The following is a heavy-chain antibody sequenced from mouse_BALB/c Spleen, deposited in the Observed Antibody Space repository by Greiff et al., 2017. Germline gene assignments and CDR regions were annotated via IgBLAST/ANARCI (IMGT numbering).Heavy chain of an antibody. CDR2: VYPNNGGT. J-gene: IGHJ2*01. Sequence: EVQLQESGPDLVKPGASVKISCKASGYLFTGYYIHWVKQSHGKSLEWIGRVYPNNGGTNYNQKFKDKAMLTVDKSSSTAYMDLRSLTSEDSAVYYCAREGYGNYGDYWGQGTTLTVSS. CDR3: AREGYGNYGDY. CDR1: GYLFTGYY. D-gene: IGHD2-10*02. V-gene: IGHV1-34*01.